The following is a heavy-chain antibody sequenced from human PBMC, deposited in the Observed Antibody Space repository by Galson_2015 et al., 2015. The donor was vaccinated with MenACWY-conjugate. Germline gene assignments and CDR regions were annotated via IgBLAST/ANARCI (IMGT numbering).Heavy chain of an antibody. Sequence: QSGAEVKKPGESLKISCKGSGYSFTSYWIGWVRQMPGKGLEWMGIIYPGDSDTRYSPSFQGQVTISADKSISTAYLQWSSLKASDTAMYYCATHYTRDGYNLGFDYWGQGTLVTVSS. J-gene: IGHJ4*02. D-gene: IGHD5-24*01. CDR3: ATHYTRDGYNLGFDY. CDR2: IYPGDSDT. V-gene: IGHV5-51*01. CDR1: GYSFTSYW.